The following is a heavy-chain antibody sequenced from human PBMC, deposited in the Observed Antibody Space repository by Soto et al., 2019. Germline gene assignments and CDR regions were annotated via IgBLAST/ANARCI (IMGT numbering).Heavy chain of an antibody. D-gene: IGHD3-3*01. Sequence: GESLKISCKGSGYSFTSYWIGWVRQMPGKGLEWMGIIYPGDSDTRYSPSFQGQVTISADKSISTAYLQWSSLKASDTAMYYCARQRFLEWLGPEASGWFDPWGQGTLVTISS. V-gene: IGHV5-51*01. J-gene: IGHJ5*02. CDR2: IYPGDSDT. CDR1: GYSFTSYW. CDR3: ARQRFLEWLGPEASGWFDP.